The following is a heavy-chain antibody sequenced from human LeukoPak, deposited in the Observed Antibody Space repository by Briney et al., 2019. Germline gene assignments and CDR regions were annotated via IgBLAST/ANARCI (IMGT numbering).Heavy chain of an antibody. CDR3: TRRYNWNDRWD. Sequence: SETLSLTCTVSGGSISSTNYYWGWIRQPPGKGLEWIGSIYYSGSTYYNPSLKSRLTISLDTSKNQFSLRLSSVTAADTAFYYCTRRYNWNDRWDWGQGTLVTVSP. CDR2: IYYSGST. D-gene: IGHD1-1*01. J-gene: IGHJ4*02. CDR1: GGSISSTNYY. V-gene: IGHV4-39*07.